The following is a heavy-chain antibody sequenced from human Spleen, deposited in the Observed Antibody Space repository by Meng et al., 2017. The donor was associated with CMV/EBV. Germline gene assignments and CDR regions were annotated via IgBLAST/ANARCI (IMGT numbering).Heavy chain of an antibody. J-gene: IGHJ5*02. Sequence: SETLSLTCTVSGDSITSSSYYWGWIRQPPGKGLEWIGSIYYSGSTYYNPSLKSRVTISVDTSKNQFSLKLSSVTAADTAVYYCASPTYYYGSGSYVRGWFDPWGQGTLVTVSS. CDR2: IYYSGST. CDR3: ASPTYYYGSGSYVRGWFDP. V-gene: IGHV4-39*07. D-gene: IGHD3-10*01. CDR1: GDSITSSSYY.